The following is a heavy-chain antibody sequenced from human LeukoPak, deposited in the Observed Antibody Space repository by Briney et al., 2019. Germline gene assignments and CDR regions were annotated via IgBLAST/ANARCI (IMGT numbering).Heavy chain of an antibody. V-gene: IGHV4-59*01. J-gene: IGHJ4*02. CDR2: IYYSGST. CDR1: GGSISSYY. D-gene: IGHD3-9*01. CDR3: ARAKAVDYDILTGYYNVGGFDY. Sequence: SETLSLTCTVSGGSISSYYWSWIRQPPGKGLEWIGYIYYSGSTNYNPSLKSRVTISVDTSKNQFSLKLSSVTAADTAVYYCARAKAVDYDILTGYYNVGGFDYWGQGTQVTVSS.